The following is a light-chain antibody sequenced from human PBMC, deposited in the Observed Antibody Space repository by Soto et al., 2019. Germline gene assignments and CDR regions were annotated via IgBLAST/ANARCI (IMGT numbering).Light chain of an antibody. Sequence: EIVMTQSPATLSVSPGERATLSCRASQSVYNNLAWYQQKPGQAPRLLIYGASTRATGIPARFSGSGSGTEFTLTISSLQSEDVATYYCQYLNSFPLTFGGGTKVDIK. CDR2: GAS. J-gene: IGKJ4*01. CDR3: QYLNSFPLT. V-gene: IGKV3-15*01. CDR1: QSVYNN.